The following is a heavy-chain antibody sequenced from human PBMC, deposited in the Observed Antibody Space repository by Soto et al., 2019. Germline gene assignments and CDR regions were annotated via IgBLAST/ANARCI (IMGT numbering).Heavy chain of an antibody. D-gene: IGHD6-13*01. Sequence: ASVKLSCKASGYTLTNYAMHWVRQAPGQKLEWVGELKALNRNTKYSQKFQGRVTITRHTSASLAYMELSSLRSEDTAVYYCASASSWFVTDYWGQGTLVTVSS. CDR3: ASASSWFVTDY. J-gene: IGHJ4*02. V-gene: IGHV1-3*01. CDR2: LKALNRNT. CDR1: GYTLTNYA.